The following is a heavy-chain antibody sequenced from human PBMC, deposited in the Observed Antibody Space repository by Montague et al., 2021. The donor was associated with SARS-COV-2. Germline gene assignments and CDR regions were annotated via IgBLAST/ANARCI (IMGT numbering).Heavy chain of an antibody. V-gene: IGHV3-30*04. CDR3: ARDGDYGSGSS. D-gene: IGHD3-10*01. J-gene: IGHJ4*02. CDR2: ISDDGINK. Sequence: SLRLSCAASGFTSSTHPMHWVRQAPGRGLEWLAVISDDGINKYYKDSVKGRLTISRDNSKNTLYLQMNSLRAEDTAVYYCARDGDYGSGSSWGQGTLVIVSS. CDR1: GFTSSTHP.